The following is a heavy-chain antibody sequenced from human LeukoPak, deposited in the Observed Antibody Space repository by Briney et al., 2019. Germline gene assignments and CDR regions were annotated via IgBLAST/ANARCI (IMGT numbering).Heavy chain of an antibody. CDR1: GFTFSSYA. CDR3: AKVHIVGATTLNGYDY. Sequence: GGSLRLSCAASGFTFSSYAMSWVRQAPGEGLEWVSAISGSGGSTYYADSVKGRSTISRDNSKNTLYLQMNSLRAEDTAVYYCAKVHIVGATTLNGYDYWGQGTLVTVSS. V-gene: IGHV3-23*01. J-gene: IGHJ4*02. CDR2: ISGSGGST. D-gene: IGHD1-26*01.